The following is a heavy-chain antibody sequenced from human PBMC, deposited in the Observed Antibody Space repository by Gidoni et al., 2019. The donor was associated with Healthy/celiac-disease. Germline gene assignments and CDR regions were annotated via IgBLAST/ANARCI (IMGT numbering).Heavy chain of an antibody. CDR2: INHSGST. D-gene: IGHD1-26*01. CDR3: ARAQGSYANYYYYYMDV. J-gene: IGHJ6*03. CDR1: GGSFSGYY. Sequence: QVQLQQWGAGLLTPSETLSLTCAVYGGSFSGYYWSWIRQPPGKGLEWIGEINHSGSTNYNPSLKSRVTISVDTSKNQFSLKLSSVTDADTAVYYCARAQGSYANYYYYYMDVWGKGTTVTVSS. V-gene: IGHV4-34*01.